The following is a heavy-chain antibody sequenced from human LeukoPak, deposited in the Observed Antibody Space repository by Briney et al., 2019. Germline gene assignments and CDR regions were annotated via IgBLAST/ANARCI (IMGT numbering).Heavy chain of an antibody. Sequence: PSETLSLTCTVSAGTINSYYWSWLRQPAGKGLEWIGRIYTSGSTNYNPSLKSRVTMSVDTSNNQFSLKLSSVTAADTAVYYCARAYCSGSYWPNWFDPGGQGTLVTVSS. V-gene: IGHV4-4*07. D-gene: IGHD3-10*01. CDR2: IYTSGST. CDR1: AGTINSYY. J-gene: IGHJ5*02. CDR3: ARAYCSGSYWPNWFDP.